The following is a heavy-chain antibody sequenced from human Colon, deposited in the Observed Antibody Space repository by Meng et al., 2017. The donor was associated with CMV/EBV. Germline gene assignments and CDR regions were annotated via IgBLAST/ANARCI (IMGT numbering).Heavy chain of an antibody. D-gene: IGHD1-14*01. CDR2: IYPGDSDT. V-gene: IGHV5-51*01. J-gene: IGHJ4*02. CDR1: GYSFTSYW. Sequence: GGSLRLSCKGSGYSFTSYWIGWVRQMPGKGLEWMGIIYPGDSDTRYSPSFQGQVTISADKSISTAYLKLSSVTAADTAVYYCARDNGGGAGGYDYWGQGTLVTVSS. CDR3: ARDNGGGAGGYDY.